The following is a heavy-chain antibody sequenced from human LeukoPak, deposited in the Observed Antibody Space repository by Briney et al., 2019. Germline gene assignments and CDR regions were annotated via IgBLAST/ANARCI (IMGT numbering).Heavy chain of an antibody. CDR2: IDNAGSIT. CDR1: GFTFSNYW. Sequence: GGSLRLSCAASGFTFSNYWIHWVRQAPGKGLVWVSRIDNAGSITTYADSVKARFTISRDNAENTLYLQMNSLRVEDTAVYYCVRSAFHAGSGNYYDYWGQGTLVTVSS. V-gene: IGHV3-74*03. J-gene: IGHJ4*02. D-gene: IGHD3-22*01. CDR3: VRSAFHAGSGNYYDY.